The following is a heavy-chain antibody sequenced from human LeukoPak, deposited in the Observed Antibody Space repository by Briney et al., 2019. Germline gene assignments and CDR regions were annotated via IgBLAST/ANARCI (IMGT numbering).Heavy chain of an antibody. D-gene: IGHD6-19*01. CDR1: GGSISSGGYY. CDR2: IYYSGST. J-gene: IGHJ6*02. V-gene: IGHV4-31*03. Sequence: SETLSLTCTVSGGSISSGGYYWSWIRQHPGKGLEWIGYIYYSGSTYYNPSLKSRVTISVDTSKNQFSLKLSSVTAADTAVYYCARSIVVAGFVSDYYYYAMDVWGQGTTVTVSS. CDR3: ARSIVVAGFVSDYYYYAMDV.